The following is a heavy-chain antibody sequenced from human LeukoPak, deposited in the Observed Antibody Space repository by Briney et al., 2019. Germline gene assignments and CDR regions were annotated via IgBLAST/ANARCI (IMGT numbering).Heavy chain of an antibody. CDR2: IKQDGSDK. J-gene: IGHJ4*02. Sequence: GGSLRLSCAASGFTFSSYWMSWVRQAPGRGLEWVANIKQDGSDKYYMDSVKGRFTISRDNAKNSLYLQMNSLRAEDTAVYYCAKDSGWFRFDYWGQGTLVTVSS. CDR3: AKDSGWFRFDY. CDR1: GFTFSSYW. V-gene: IGHV3-7*03. D-gene: IGHD6-13*01.